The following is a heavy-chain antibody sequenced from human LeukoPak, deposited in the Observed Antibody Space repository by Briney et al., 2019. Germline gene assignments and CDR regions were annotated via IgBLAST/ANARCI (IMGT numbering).Heavy chain of an antibody. CDR3: AKGSGFDY. V-gene: IGHV3-30*18. D-gene: IGHD3-3*01. Sequence: GGSLRLSCAASGFTFSSYGMHWVRQAPGKGLEWVAVISYDGSNKYYADSVKGRFTISRDNSKNTLYLQMNSLRAEDTAVYYCAKGSGFDYWGQGTLVTVSS. CDR2: ISYDGSNK. CDR1: GFTFSSYG. J-gene: IGHJ4*02.